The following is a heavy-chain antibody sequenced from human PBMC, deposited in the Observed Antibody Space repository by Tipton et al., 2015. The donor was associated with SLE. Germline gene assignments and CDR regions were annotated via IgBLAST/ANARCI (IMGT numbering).Heavy chain of an antibody. V-gene: IGHV4-34*01. J-gene: IGHJ4*02. CDR2: INHSGSN. CDR1: GGSFSGYY. CDR3: ARDFAAGKDC. Sequence: TLSLTCAVYGGSFSGYYWSWIRQPPGKGLEWIGEINHSGSNTYNPSLKSRVTISVDTAKNQFSLKLGSVTAADTAVYYCARDFAAGKDCWGQGTLVTVSS. D-gene: IGHD6-13*01.